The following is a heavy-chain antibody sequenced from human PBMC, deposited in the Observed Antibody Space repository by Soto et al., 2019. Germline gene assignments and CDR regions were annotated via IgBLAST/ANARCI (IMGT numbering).Heavy chain of an antibody. Sequence: VQLVESGGGLVQPGGSLRLSCAASGFTFSSYSMNWVRQAPGKGLEWVSYISSSSSTIYYADSVKGRFTISRDNAKNSLYLQMNSLRDEDTAVYYCARVLYYYDSSGYYQMGFDYWGQGTLVTVSS. J-gene: IGHJ4*02. CDR1: GFTFSSYS. CDR3: ARVLYYYDSSGYYQMGFDY. CDR2: ISSSSSTI. D-gene: IGHD3-22*01. V-gene: IGHV3-48*02.